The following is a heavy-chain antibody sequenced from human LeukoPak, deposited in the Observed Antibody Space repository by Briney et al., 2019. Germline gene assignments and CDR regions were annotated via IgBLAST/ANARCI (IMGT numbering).Heavy chain of an antibody. Sequence: GGSLRLSCAASGFTFSDYYMSWIRQAPGKGLEWVAVISYDGSNKYYADSVKGRFTVSRDSSKNTVYLQMNSLRAEDTAVYYCARKGSTKVVIPFGFDYWGQGTLVTVSS. CDR3: ARKGSTKVVIPFGFDY. D-gene: IGHD2-2*01. J-gene: IGHJ4*02. V-gene: IGHV3-30-3*01. CDR2: ISYDGSNK. CDR1: GFTFSDYY.